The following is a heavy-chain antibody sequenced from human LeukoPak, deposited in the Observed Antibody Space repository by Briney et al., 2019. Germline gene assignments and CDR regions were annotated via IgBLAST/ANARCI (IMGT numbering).Heavy chain of an antibody. V-gene: IGHV4-61*02. CDR2: IYTSGST. Sequence: PSETLSLTCTVSGGSISSVSYYWSWIRQPAGKGLEWIGRIYTSGSTNYNPSLKSRVTISVDTSKNQFSLKLSSVTAADTAVYYCARGPSPDYYDSSGYYYFDYWGQGTLVTVSS. D-gene: IGHD3-22*01. CDR1: GGSISSVSYY. J-gene: IGHJ4*02. CDR3: ARGPSPDYYDSSGYYYFDY.